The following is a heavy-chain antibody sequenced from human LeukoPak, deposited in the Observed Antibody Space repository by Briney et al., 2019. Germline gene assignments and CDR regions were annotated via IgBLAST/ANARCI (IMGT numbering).Heavy chain of an antibody. V-gene: IGHV1-2*02. CDR1: GYTFTGYY. Sequence: ASVKVSCKASGYTFTGYYMHWVRQAPGQGLGWMGWINPNSGGTNYAQKFQGRVTMTRDTSISTAYMELSRLRSDDTAVYYCAREGDGFNSWAYFDYWGQGTLVTVSS. J-gene: IGHJ4*02. CDR2: INPNSGGT. D-gene: IGHD5-24*01. CDR3: AREGDGFNSWAYFDY.